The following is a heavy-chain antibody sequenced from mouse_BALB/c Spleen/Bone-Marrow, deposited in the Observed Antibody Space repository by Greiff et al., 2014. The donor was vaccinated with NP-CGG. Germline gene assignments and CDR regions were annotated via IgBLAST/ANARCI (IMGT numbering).Heavy chain of an antibody. CDR3: AREPSNWGYY. V-gene: IGHV1-87*01. Sequence: QVHVKQSGAELARPGASVKLSCKTSGYTFTTCWMQWVKQRPGQGLEWIGAIYPGEGDTRYTQKFKGKATLTADKSSSTAYIQLSNLTSEDSAVYYCAREPSNWGYYWGQGTTLTVSS. J-gene: IGHJ2*01. CDR1: GYTFTTCW. CDR2: IYPGEGDT.